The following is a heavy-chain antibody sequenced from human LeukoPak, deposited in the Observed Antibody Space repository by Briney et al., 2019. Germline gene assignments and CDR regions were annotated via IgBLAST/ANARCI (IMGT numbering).Heavy chain of an antibody. J-gene: IGHJ4*02. Sequence: SETLSLTCTVSGGSISSYNWNWTRQPPGKGLEWIGYIYYSGSTNYNPSLKSRVTISVDTSRNQFSLRLSSVTAADTAVYYCARGYSSGFDFDYWGQGTLVTVSS. CDR1: GGSISSYN. CDR2: IYYSGST. D-gene: IGHD6-19*01. V-gene: IGHV4-59*01. CDR3: ARGYSSGFDFDY.